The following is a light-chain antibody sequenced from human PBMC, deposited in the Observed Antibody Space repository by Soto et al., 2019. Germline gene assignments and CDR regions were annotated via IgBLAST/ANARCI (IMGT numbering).Light chain of an antibody. Sequence: DVQMTQSPSSLSASVGDRVTITCRASQSISTYLNWYQQKPGKAPKLLIYATSSLQSGVPSRFSGSGSGTDFTLTINNLQPEDFAIYYCQQSYRTPRTFGQGTKVEIK. CDR1: QSISTY. J-gene: IGKJ1*01. CDR2: ATS. CDR3: QQSYRTPRT. V-gene: IGKV1-39*01.